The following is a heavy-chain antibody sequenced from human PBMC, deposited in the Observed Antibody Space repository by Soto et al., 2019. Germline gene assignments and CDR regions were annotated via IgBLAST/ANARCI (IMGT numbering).Heavy chain of an antibody. CDR2: IRYSGIT. CDR1: GYSISSDNW. J-gene: IGHJ4*02. CDR3: ARDENLVRGVPFDS. D-gene: IGHD3-10*01. V-gene: IGHV4-28*03. Sequence: KASETLSLTCVVSGYSISSDNWWFFIRQPPGKGLECMGYIRYSGITYSNPSLNSRLTMSVDTSKNQFSLKLSSVTAVDTAVYYCARDENLVRGVPFDSWGPGTLVTVSS.